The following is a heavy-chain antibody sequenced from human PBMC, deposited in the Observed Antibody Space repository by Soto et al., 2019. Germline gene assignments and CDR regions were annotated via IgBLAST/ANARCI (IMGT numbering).Heavy chain of an antibody. V-gene: IGHV1-3*01. D-gene: IGHD3-3*01. CDR3: ARPSTIFGFYYYYGMDV. CDR1: GYTFTSYA. Sequence: ASGKVSCKASGYTFTSYAMHWVRQAPGQRLEWMGWINAGNGNTKYSRKFQGRVTITRDTSASTAYMELSSLRSEDTAVYYCARPSTIFGFYYYYGMDVWGQGTTVTVSS. J-gene: IGHJ6*02. CDR2: INAGNGNT.